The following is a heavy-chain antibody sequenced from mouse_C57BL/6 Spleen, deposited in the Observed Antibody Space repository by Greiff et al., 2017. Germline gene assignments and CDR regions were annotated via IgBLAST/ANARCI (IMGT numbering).Heavy chain of an antibody. CDR2: ISSGSSTI. Sequence: EVHLVESGGGLVKPGGSLKLSCAASGFTFSDYGMHWVRQAPEKGLEWVAYISSGSSTIYYADTVKGRFTISRDNAKNTLFLQMTSLRSEDTAMYYCARGYGLAYWGQGTLVTVSA. V-gene: IGHV5-17*01. D-gene: IGHD1-1*02. J-gene: IGHJ3*01. CDR3: ARGYGLAY. CDR1: GFTFSDYG.